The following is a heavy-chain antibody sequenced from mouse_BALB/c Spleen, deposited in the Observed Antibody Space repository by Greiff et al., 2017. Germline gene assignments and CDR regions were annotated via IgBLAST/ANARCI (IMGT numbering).Heavy chain of an antibody. Sequence: VQLQESGAELVRPGTSVKISCKASGYTFTNYWLGWVKQRPGHGLEWIGDIYPGGGYTNYNEKFKGKATLTADTSSSTAYMQLSSLTSEDSAVYFCARPPTLGRRYFDYWGQGTTLTVSS. CDR3: ARPPTLGRRYFDY. CDR1: GYTFTNYW. D-gene: IGHD4-1*01. J-gene: IGHJ2*01. CDR2: IYPGGGYT. V-gene: IGHV1-63*02.